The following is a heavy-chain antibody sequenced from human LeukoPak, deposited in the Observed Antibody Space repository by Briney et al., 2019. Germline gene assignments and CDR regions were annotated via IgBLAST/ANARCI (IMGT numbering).Heavy chain of an antibody. CDR3: ARDYHMAV. V-gene: IGHV4-59*01. J-gene: IGHJ6*01. CDR1: GGSISGYY. CDR2: IFYSGST. Sequence: SETLSLTRTVSGGSISGYYWSWVRQPPGKGLEWIGYIFYSGSTNYNPSLKSRVTISGDTSKNQFSLKLTSVTAADTAVYYCARDYHMAVWGKGTSVTVSS. D-gene: IGHD3-16*02.